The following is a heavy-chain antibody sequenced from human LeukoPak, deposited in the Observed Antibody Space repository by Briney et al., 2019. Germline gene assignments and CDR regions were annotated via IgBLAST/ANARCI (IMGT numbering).Heavy chain of an antibody. J-gene: IGHJ4*02. CDR1: GFTFSSYW. CDR3: ARAAGEDTIFWFFGY. V-gene: IGHV3-7*01. Sequence: PGGSLRLSCAASGFTFSSYWMSWVRQAPGKGLEWVANIKQDGSEEDYVDSVKGRFTISRDNAKNSLYLQMNSLRAEDTAVYYCARAAGEDTIFWFFGYWGQGTLVTVSS. D-gene: IGHD3-9*01. CDR2: IKQDGSEE.